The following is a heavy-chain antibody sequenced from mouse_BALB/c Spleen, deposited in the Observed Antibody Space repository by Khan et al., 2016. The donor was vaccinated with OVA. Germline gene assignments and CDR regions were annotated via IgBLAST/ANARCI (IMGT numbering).Heavy chain of an antibody. Sequence: QVQLQQSGPELVKPGASVKMSCKASGYTFTDYVITWVKQRTGQGLEWIGEIYPGSGSAYYNEKFKDKATLTADKSSDTAYMQLSSLTSEDSEVYFCARSYDGAWFAYWGQGTLVTASA. J-gene: IGHJ3*01. V-gene: IGHV1-77*01. CDR1: GYTFTDYV. CDR2: IYPGSGSA. D-gene: IGHD1-1*01. CDR3: ARSYDGAWFAY.